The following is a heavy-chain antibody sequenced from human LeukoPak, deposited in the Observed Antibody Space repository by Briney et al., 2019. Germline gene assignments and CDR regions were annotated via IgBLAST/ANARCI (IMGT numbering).Heavy chain of an antibody. D-gene: IGHD3-16*01. CDR3: ARGRENDYVWGDFDC. V-gene: IGHV3-20*04. Sequence: GGSLRLSCAASGFTLDDYGMSWVRQAPGKGLEWVSGINWNGGSTGYADSVKGRFTISRDNAKNSLYLQMNSLRDEDTALYYCARGRENDYVWGDFDCWGQGTLVTVSS. CDR1: GFTLDDYG. J-gene: IGHJ4*02. CDR2: INWNGGST.